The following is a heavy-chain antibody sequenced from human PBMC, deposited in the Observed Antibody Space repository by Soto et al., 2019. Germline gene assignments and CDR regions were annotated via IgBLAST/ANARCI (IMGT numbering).Heavy chain of an antibody. CDR2: IYYSGST. Sequence: SETLSLTCTVSGGSISSSSYYWGWIRQPPGKGLEWIGSIYYSGSTYYNPSLKSRVTISVDTSKNQFSLKLSSVTAADTAVYYCARGEMGSTTVTYFDYWGQGTLVTVSS. V-gene: IGHV4-39*01. J-gene: IGHJ4*02. CDR1: GGSISSSSYY. D-gene: IGHD4-17*01. CDR3: ARGEMGSTTVTYFDY.